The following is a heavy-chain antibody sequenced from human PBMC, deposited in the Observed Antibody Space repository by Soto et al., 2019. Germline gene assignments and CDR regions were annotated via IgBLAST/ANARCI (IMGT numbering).Heavy chain of an antibody. CDR2: IYYSGST. CDR3: AITQELRGKTFDI. D-gene: IGHD1-7*01. J-gene: IGHJ3*02. V-gene: IGHV4-59*08. Sequence: SETLSLTCTVSGGSISSYYWSWIRQPPGKGLEWIGYIYYSGSTNYNPSLKSRVTISVDTSKNQFSLKLSSVTAADTAVYYCAITQELRGKTFDIWGQGTMVTVSS. CDR1: GGSISSYY.